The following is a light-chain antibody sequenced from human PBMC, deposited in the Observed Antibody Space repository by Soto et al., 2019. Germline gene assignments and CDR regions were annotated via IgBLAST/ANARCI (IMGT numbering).Light chain of an antibody. CDR3: QQRSAWPFT. Sequence: EIVLTQSPATLSLSPGERATLSCRASQSVTTYLAWYQHKPGQAPRLLIYDTSNRATGIPARFSGSGSGTDFTLTISSLEPEDFAVYYCQQRSAWPFTFGPGTKVDMK. CDR1: QSVTTY. J-gene: IGKJ3*01. V-gene: IGKV3-11*01. CDR2: DTS.